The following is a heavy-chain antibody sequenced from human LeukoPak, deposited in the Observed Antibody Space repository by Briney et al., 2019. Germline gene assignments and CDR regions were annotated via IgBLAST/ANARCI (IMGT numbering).Heavy chain of an antibody. CDR1: GDSISSYY. CDR2: IYYSGST. J-gene: IGHJ4*02. Sequence: KSSETLSLTCTVSGDSISSYYWSWIRQPPGKGLECIGYIYYSGSTNYNPSLKSRVTISVDTSKSQFSLKLRSVTAADTAVYYCVRGYYVDSWGLYGQWGRGTLVTVSS. V-gene: IGHV4-59*08. D-gene: IGHD3-22*01. CDR3: VRGYYVDSWGLYGQ.